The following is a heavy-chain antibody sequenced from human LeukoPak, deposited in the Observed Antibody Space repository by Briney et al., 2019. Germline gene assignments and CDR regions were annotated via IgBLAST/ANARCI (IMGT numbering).Heavy chain of an antibody. V-gene: IGHV3-30*04. J-gene: IGHJ4*02. CDR1: GFTFSSYA. CDR2: MSYDGTNK. CDR3: ARDYGSGLTKGYYLDS. Sequence: GGSLRLSCAASGFTFSSYALHWVRQGPGKGLEWVGIMSYDGTNKNLADSVNGRFTISRDNSKSTLYLQMNSLRAEDTAIYYCARDYGSGLTKGYYLDSWGQGTLVTVSS. D-gene: IGHD3-10*01.